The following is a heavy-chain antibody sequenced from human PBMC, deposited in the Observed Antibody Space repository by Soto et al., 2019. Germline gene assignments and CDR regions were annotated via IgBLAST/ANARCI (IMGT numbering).Heavy chain of an antibody. V-gene: IGHV1-18*04. CDR1: GYTFTSYG. J-gene: IGHJ4*02. CDR3: VACFDY. Sequence: GASVKVSCKASGYTFTSYGMRWVRQAPGQGIEWMGWISAYNGNTNYEQKLQGRFTMTTDTSTSTAYMELRSLRSDDTAVYYCVACFDYWGQGTLVTVSS. CDR2: ISAYNGNT. D-gene: IGHD5-12*01.